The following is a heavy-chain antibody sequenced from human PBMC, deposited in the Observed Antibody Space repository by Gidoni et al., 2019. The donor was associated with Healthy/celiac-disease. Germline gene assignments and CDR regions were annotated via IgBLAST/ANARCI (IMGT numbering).Heavy chain of an antibody. CDR3: ASAEGPTPVDV. CDR2: IIPIFGTA. V-gene: IGHV1-69*01. CDR1: GGTCSSSA. Sequence: QVQLVQSGAEVKTPGSSVKVSCTASGGTCSSSALSWVRQAPGQGLEWMGGIIPIFGTANYAKKFQGRVTITADEYTSTAYMELSSLRSEDTAVYYCASAEGPTPVDVWGQGTTVTVAS. J-gene: IGHJ6*02.